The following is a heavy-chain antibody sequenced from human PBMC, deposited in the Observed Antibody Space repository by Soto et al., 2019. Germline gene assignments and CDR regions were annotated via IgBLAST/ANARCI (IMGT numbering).Heavy chain of an antibody. D-gene: IGHD2-15*01. J-gene: IGHJ6*02. Sequence: SQTLSLTCAISGNSVSSNSAVWNWIRQSPSRGLEWLGRTYYRSKWYNDYAVSVKSRITINPDTSKNQFSLQLNSVTPEDPAVYSSARHLTPYCIRGSCYSFYYHYRIEFCGHGTLFTVSS. CDR1: GNSVSSNSAV. CDR2: TYYRSKWYN. V-gene: IGHV6-1*01. CDR3: ARHLTPYCIRGSCYSFYYHYRIEF.